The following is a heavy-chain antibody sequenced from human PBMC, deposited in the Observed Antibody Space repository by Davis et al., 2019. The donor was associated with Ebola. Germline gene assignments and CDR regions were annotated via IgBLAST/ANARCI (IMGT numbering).Heavy chain of an antibody. CDR2: ISGSGGST. Sequence: GESLKISCAASGFTFSSYAMSWVRQAPGKGLEWVSAISGSGGSTYYADSVKGRFTISRDNSKNTLYLQMSSLRAEDTAVYYCVKDLSLLRFLEWPVGEHGMDVWGQGTTVTVSS. CDR1: GFTFSSYA. D-gene: IGHD3-3*01. V-gene: IGHV3-23*01. J-gene: IGHJ6*02. CDR3: VKDLSLLRFLEWPVGEHGMDV.